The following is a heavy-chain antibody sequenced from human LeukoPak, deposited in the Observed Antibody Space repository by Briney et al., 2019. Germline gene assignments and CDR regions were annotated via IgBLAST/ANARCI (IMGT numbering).Heavy chain of an antibody. CDR3: ARVGIAAAGTVGGFDY. V-gene: IGHV4-39*07. CDR1: GGSISSSSYY. Sequence: SETLSLTCTVSGGSISSSSYYWGWIRQPPGKGLEWIGSIYYSGSTYYNPSLKSRVTISVDTSKNQFSLKLSSVTAADTAVYYCARVGIAAAGTVGGFDYWGQGTLVTVSS. J-gene: IGHJ4*02. CDR2: IYYSGST. D-gene: IGHD6-13*01.